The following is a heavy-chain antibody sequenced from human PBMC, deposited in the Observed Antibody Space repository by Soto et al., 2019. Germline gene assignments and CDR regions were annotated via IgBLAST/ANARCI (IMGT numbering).Heavy chain of an antibody. CDR2: IIPIFGTA. D-gene: IGHD5-12*01. J-gene: IGHJ6*02. V-gene: IGHV1-69*01. Sequence: QVQLVQSGAEVKKPGSSVKVSCKASGGTFSSYAISWVRQAPGQGLEWMGGIIPIFGTANYAQKFQGRVTITSYESTSTAYMELSSLRSEDTAVYYCARRGEAGWLQLRDYYYYGMDVWRQGSTVTVSS. CDR1: GGTFSSYA. CDR3: ARRGEAGWLQLRDYYYYGMDV.